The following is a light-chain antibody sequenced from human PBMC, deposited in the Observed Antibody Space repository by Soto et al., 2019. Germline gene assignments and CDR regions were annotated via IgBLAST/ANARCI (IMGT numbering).Light chain of an antibody. Sequence: DIQMTQSPSTLSASVGDRVTITCRASQSISSWLAWYQQKPGKAPKLLIYDASSFESGVPSRFSGSGSGTEFPLTISSLQPDDFATYYCQQYNSPWTFGQGTKVEI. CDR3: QQYNSPWT. V-gene: IGKV1-5*01. CDR1: QSISSW. CDR2: DAS. J-gene: IGKJ1*01.